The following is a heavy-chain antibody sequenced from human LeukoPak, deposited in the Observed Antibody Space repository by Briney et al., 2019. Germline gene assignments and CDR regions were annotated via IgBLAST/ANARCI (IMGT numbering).Heavy chain of an antibody. CDR1: GYTFTSYA. D-gene: IGHD1-26*01. CDR3: ARASRGATRFTFDY. V-gene: IGHV1-3*03. J-gene: IGHJ4*02. Sequence: PLASVKVSCKASGYTFTSYAMHWVRQAPGQRLEWMGWINAGNGNTKYSQEFQGRVTITRDTSASTAYMELSSLRSEDMAVYYCARASRGATRFTFDYWAREPWSPSPQ. CDR2: INAGNGNT.